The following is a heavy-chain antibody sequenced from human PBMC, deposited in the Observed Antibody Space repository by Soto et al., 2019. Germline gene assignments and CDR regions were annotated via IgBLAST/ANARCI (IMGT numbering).Heavy chain of an antibody. D-gene: IGHD3-22*01. Sequence: GGSLRLSCAASGFTFNDFAINWVRQTPGKGLEWVSVISATGDTTYNADSVKGRFTISRDNAKNSLYLQMNSLRAEDTAVYYCARDKEVYYDSSGYYYWGQGTLVTVSS. CDR1: GFTFNDFA. J-gene: IGHJ4*02. V-gene: IGHV3-23*01. CDR3: ARDKEVYYDSSGYYY. CDR2: ISATGDTT.